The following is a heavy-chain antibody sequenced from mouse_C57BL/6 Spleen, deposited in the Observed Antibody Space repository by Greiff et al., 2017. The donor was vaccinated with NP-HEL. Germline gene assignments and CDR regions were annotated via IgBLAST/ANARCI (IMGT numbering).Heavy chain of an antibody. CDR2: ISSGSSTI. J-gene: IGHJ3*01. CDR3: ARSYGSSSCAY. V-gene: IGHV5-17*01. D-gene: IGHD1-1*01. Sequence: EVQRVESGGGLVKPGGSLKLSCAASGFTFSDYGMHWVRQAPEKGLEWVAYISSGSSTIYYADTVKGRFTISSDNAKNTLFLQMTSLRSEDTAMYDCARSYGSSSCAYWGQGTLVTVSA. CDR1: GFTFSDYG.